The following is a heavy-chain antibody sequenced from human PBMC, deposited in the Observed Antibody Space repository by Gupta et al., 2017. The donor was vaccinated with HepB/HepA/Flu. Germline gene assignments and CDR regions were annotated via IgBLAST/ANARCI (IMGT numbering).Heavy chain of an antibody. J-gene: IGHJ4*02. CDR1: NASFRDHY. Sequence: HVQLQQLGAGLLMPSETLSLTCAVFNASFRDHYWTWIRQSPDKGLEWIGEINRGGDTNYNPSLMGRVTISVDTSKNHFSLNLKSVTAADTAVYWCVRGLPRFGELFPYYFDYWGQGALVTVSS. CDR2: INRGGDT. V-gene: IGHV4-34*02. D-gene: IGHD3-10*01. CDR3: VRGLPRFGELFPYYFDY.